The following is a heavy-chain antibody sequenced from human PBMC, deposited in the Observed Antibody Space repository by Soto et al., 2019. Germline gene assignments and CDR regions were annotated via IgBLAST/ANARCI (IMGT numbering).Heavy chain of an antibody. V-gene: IGHV5-51*01. Sequence: ASLKTVCTGFGYTFTSSRISFARQMPGEGLEWRGAIYPGDSDTRYSPSFQGQVTISADKSISTAYMQWSSLQASDSGVYYCARCAGRAYRFLEYWGQGTVVTVYS. CDR1: GYTFTSSR. CDR2: IYPGDSDT. CDR3: ARCAGRAYRFLEY. D-gene: IGHD3-3*01. J-gene: IGHJ4*02.